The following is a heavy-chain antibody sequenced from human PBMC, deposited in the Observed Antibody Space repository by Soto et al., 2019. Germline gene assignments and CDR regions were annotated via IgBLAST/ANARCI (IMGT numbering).Heavy chain of an antibody. CDR3: AHRQGNSYDY. V-gene: IGHV2-5*01. J-gene: IGHJ4*01. CDR1: GFSLTTDAVA. CDR2: IYGCGTQ. D-gene: IGHD5-12*01. Sequence: QITLKESGPTLVKPTQTLTLTCTFSGFSLTTDAVAVAWIRQPPGKALERLAFIYGCGTQVYSPSLKSRVTVTKDTFKNHVVLTMTNMGPVDTATYFCAHRQGNSYDYWGQGTLLAVSS.